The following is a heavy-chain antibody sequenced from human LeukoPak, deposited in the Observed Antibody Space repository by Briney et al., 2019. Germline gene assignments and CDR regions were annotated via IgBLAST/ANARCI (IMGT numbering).Heavy chain of an antibody. CDR1: AFTFDDYA. J-gene: IGHJ5*02. V-gene: IGHV3-9*01. CDR2: SSWKSASI. CDR3: ARGDPHADL. Sequence: GGSLRLSCAACAFTFDDYAMHWVRQAPGKGPEWVSGSSWKSASIGYADSVKGRFTISRDNAGTSLYLQMNSLRVEDTGVYYCARGDPHADLWGQGTLVTVSS.